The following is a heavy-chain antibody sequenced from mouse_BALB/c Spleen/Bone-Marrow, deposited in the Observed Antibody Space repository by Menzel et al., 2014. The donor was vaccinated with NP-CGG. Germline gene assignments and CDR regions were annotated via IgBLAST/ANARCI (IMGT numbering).Heavy chain of an antibody. CDR2: IRNKANGYTT. CDR1: GFTFTDYY. V-gene: IGHV7-3*02. CDR3: ARDDYYVMDY. J-gene: IGHJ4*01. Sequence: EVKLMESGGGLVQPGGSLRLSCATSGFTFTDYYMSWVRQPPGKALEWLGFIRNKANGYTTEYSASVKGRFTISRDNSQSILYLQMNTLRAEDSATYYCARDDYYVMDYWGQGTSVTVSS.